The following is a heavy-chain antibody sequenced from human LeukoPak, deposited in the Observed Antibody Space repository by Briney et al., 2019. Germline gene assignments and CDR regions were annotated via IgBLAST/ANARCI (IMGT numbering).Heavy chain of an antibody. V-gene: IGHV4-38-2*02. CDR1: GYSISSGYY. Sequence: SETLSLTCTVSGYSISSGYYWGWIRQPPGKGLDWIGSIYHSGSTYYNPSLKSRVTISVDTSKNQFSLKLSSVTAADTAVYYCARVPNYYDSSGLKIPFDLWGRGTLVTVSS. CDR3: ARVPNYYDSSGLKIPFDL. J-gene: IGHJ2*01. CDR2: IYHSGST. D-gene: IGHD3-22*01.